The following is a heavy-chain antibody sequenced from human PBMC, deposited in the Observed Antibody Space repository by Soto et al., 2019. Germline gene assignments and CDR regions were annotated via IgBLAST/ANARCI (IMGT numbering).Heavy chain of an antibody. CDR3: ARVTDGQIGILDY. Sequence: SETLSLTCTVSGGSVTSGSYYWSWIRQPPGKGLEWIGYIYYSGSTNYNPSLKSRVTISVDTSKNQFYLKLSSVTAADTAVYYCARVTDGQIGILDYWGQGTLLTVYS. V-gene: IGHV4-61*01. J-gene: IGHJ4*02. CDR2: IYYSGST. D-gene: IGHD3-3*02. CDR1: GGSVTSGSYY.